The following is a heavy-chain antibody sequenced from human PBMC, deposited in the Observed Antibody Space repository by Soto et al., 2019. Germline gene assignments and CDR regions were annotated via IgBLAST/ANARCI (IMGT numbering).Heavy chain of an antibody. D-gene: IGHD3-10*01. CDR3: AREISLLWFGELFQLDY. Sequence: HVQLVESGGGVVQPGRSLRLSCAASGFTFSSYGMHWVRQAPGKGLEWVAVIWYDGSNKYYADSVKGRFTISRDNSKNTLYLQMNSLRAEDTAVYYCAREISLLWFGELFQLDYWGQGTLVTVSS. V-gene: IGHV3-33*01. CDR1: GFTFSSYG. J-gene: IGHJ4*02. CDR2: IWYDGSNK.